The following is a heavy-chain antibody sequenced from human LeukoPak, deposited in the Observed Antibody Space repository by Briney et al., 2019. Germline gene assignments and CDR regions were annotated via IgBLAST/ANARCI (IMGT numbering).Heavy chain of an antibody. D-gene: IGHD2-2*01. CDR3: AKERCGNTRPNWFDS. CDR2: ISGSGDNT. Sequence: GGSLRLSCAASGLSFSSCAMNWVRQAPGKGLEWVLSISGSGDNTYFADSVQGRFTISRDNSKKTLYLQMDNLRAEDTAVYYCAKERCGNTRPNWFDSWGQGTLVTVSS. V-gene: IGHV3-23*01. CDR1: GLSFSSCA. J-gene: IGHJ5*01.